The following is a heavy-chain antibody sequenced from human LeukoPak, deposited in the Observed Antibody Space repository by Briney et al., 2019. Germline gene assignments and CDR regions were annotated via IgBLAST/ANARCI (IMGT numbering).Heavy chain of an antibody. Sequence: SETLSLTCTVSGGSISSSSYYWGWIRQPPGKGLEWIGSIYYSGSTYYNPSLKSRVTISVDTSKNQFSLKLSSVTAADTAVYYCARHYRGQQLVEYFQHWGQGTLVTVSS. CDR3: ARHYRGQQLVEYFQH. CDR2: IYYSGST. CDR1: GGSISSSSYY. D-gene: IGHD6-6*01. V-gene: IGHV4-39*01. J-gene: IGHJ1*01.